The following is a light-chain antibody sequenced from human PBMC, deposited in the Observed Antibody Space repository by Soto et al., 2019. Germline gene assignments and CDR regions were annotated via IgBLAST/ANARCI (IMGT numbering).Light chain of an antibody. CDR2: GAS. Sequence: EIVLIKSPGTLSVSPGERAIISCRASETINSNSIAWYQQKPGQAPRLLFFGASIRATGIPDRFSGRGSATDFTLTISRLEPEDFAVYYCQQFSSYPLTFGGGTKLDIK. J-gene: IGKJ4*01. CDR1: ETINSNS. V-gene: IGKV3-20*01. CDR3: QQFSSYPLT.